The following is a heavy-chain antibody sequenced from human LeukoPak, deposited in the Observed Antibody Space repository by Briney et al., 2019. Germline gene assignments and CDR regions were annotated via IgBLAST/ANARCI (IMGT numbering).Heavy chain of an antibody. J-gene: IGHJ5*02. CDR3: ARDRPIAAAGTGWFDP. CDR2: IYTSGNT. Sequence: SQTLSLTCTVSSGSISSGSYYWSWIRQPAGKGLEWIGRIYTSGNTNYNPSLKSRVTMSVDTSKNQFSLKLSSVTAADTAVYYCARDRPIAAAGTGWFDPWGQGTLVTVSS. D-gene: IGHD6-13*01. CDR1: SGSISSGSYY. V-gene: IGHV4-61*02.